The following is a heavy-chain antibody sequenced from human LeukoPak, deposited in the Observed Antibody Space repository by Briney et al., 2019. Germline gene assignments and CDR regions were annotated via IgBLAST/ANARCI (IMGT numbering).Heavy chain of an antibody. CDR1: GGPISSSNYY. J-gene: IGHJ5*02. D-gene: IGHD3-22*01. CDR2: VYYSGNT. Sequence: SETLSLTCTVSGGPISSSNYYWGWIRQPPGKGLEYIASVYYSGNTYYNPSLKSRITISLDTSKNQFSLKLTSVTATDTAVYYCARGGGSSAYYSWFDPWGQGILVTVSS. CDR3: ARGGGSSAYYSWFDP. V-gene: IGHV4-39*01.